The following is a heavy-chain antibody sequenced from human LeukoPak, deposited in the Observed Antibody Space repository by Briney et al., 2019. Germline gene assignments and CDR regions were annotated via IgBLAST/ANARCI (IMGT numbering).Heavy chain of an antibody. Sequence: ASVKVSCKASGYTFTGYYMHWVRQAPGQGLEWMGWINPNSGGTNYAQKFQGRVTMTRDTSISTAYMELSRLRSDDTAVYYCARYSGSYYFHFDYWGQGTLVTVSS. D-gene: IGHD1-26*01. CDR3: ARYSGSYYFHFDY. CDR1: GYTFTGYY. V-gene: IGHV1-2*02. CDR2: INPNSGGT. J-gene: IGHJ4*02.